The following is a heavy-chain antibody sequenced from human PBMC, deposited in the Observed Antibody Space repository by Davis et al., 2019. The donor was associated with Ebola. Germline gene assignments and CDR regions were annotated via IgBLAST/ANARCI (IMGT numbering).Heavy chain of an antibody. V-gene: IGHV3-7*01. Sequence: GESLKISCAASGFTFSSYWMSWVRQAPGKGLEWVANIKQDGSEKYYVDSVKGRFTISRDNAKNSLYLQMNSLRAEDTAVYYCARDPWAYYYDSSGYLRDYYYYGMDVWGQGTTVTVSS. D-gene: IGHD3-22*01. CDR2: IKQDGSEK. J-gene: IGHJ6*02. CDR1: GFTFSSYW. CDR3: ARDPWAYYYDSSGYLRDYYYYGMDV.